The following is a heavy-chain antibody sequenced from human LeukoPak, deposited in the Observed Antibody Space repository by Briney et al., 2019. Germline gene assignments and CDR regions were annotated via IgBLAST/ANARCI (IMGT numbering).Heavy chain of an antibody. D-gene: IGHD2-2*01. CDR2: INPNTGGT. V-gene: IGHV1-2*02. CDR3: ARDSCSLSSCPFFGY. CDR1: GYTFTNYD. J-gene: IGHJ4*02. Sequence: ASVKVSCKASGYTFTNYDINWVRQAPGQGLEWMGWINPNTGGTNYAQNFQGRVTMTRDTSITTAYMELSSLMPDDTAVYYCARDSCSLSSCPFFGYWGQGALVTVSS.